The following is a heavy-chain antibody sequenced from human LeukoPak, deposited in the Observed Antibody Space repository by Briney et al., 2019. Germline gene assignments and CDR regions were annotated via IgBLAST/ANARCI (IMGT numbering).Heavy chain of an antibody. CDR1: GYIFTSYG. Sequence: ASVKVSCKASGYIFTSYGISWVRQAPGQGLEGMGWISAYNGNTNYAQKLQGRVTMTTDTSTSTAYMEVRSLRSDDTAVYYCARVPEWELLRPLDYWGQGTLVTVSS. D-gene: IGHD1-26*01. CDR3: ARVPEWELLRPLDY. CDR2: ISAYNGNT. J-gene: IGHJ4*02. V-gene: IGHV1-18*01.